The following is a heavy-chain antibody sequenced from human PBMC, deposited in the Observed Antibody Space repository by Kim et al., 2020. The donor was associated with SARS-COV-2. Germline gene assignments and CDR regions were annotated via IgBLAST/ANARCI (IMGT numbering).Heavy chain of an antibody. CDR2: ISYDVSNK. V-gene: IGHV3-30*09. D-gene: IGHD3-10*01. Sequence: GGSLRLSCAASGFTFSSCAIHWVRQAPGKGLEWVAGISYDVSNKNYADSVKVRFAISRDNAKNTQYLQMNSLRADDTALYDCARDPCSRLRAVTSSYYGMDVWGQGTTVTVSS. CDR1: GFTFSSCA. J-gene: IGHJ6*01. CDR3: ARDPCSRLRAVTSSYYGMDV.